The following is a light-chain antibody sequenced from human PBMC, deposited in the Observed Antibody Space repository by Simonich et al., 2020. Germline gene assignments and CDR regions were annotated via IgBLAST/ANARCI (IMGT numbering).Light chain of an antibody. Sequence: DIVMTQSPDSLAVSLGQRATINCKSSQSVLYSSNNKNKLAWYQQKPEQHPKLLIYCASTRESVVPDRFSGSGPGTDFTLTISSLQAEDVAVYYCQQYYSTPYTFGQGTKLEIK. CDR1: QSVLYSSNNKNK. CDR3: QQYYSTPYT. J-gene: IGKJ2*01. CDR2: CAS. V-gene: IGKV4-1*01.